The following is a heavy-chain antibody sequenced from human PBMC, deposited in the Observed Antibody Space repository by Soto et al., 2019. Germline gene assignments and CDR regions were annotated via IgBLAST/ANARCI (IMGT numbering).Heavy chain of an antibody. J-gene: IGHJ4*02. CDR1: GGSISSYY. V-gene: IGHV4-59*01. CDR3: ARDGNIAAAGMGFDY. Sequence: PSETLSLTCTVSGGSISSYYWSWIRQPLGKGLEWIGYIFYSGSTNYNPSLKSRVIISVDTSKNQVSLKLSSVTAADTAVYWCARDGNIAAAGMGFDYWGQGTLVTVS. CDR2: IFYSGST. D-gene: IGHD6-13*01.